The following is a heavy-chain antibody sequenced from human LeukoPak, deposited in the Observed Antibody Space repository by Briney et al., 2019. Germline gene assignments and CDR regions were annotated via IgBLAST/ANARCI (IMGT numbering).Heavy chain of an antibody. V-gene: IGHV4-39*02. CDR2: IYDSGST. D-gene: IGHD3-3*01. J-gene: IGHJ6*02. Sequence: PSETLSLTCTVSGGSIRSSYYYWGWIRQPPGKGLEWIGSIYDSGSTYYNPSLKSRVTISVDTSKNQFSLKLNSVTAADTAVYYCARDSFKVASSTYYDFWSGYWNDYYGMDVWGQGTTVTVSS. CDR1: GGSIRSSYYY. CDR3: ARDSFKVASSTYYDFWSGYWNDYYGMDV.